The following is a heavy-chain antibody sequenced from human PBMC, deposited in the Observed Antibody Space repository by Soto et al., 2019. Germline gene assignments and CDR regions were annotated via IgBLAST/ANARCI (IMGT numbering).Heavy chain of an antibody. V-gene: IGHV1-58*01. J-gene: IGHJ3*02. D-gene: IGHD1-26*01. CDR2: IVVGSGNT. CDR3: AAEQLGMGATYDAFDI. CDR1: GFTFTSSA. Sequence: SVKVSCKASGFTFTSSAVQWVRQARGQRLEWIGWIVVGSGNTNYAQKFQERVTITRDMSTSTAYMELSSLRSEDTAVYYCAAEQLGMGATYDAFDIWGQGTIVPVS.